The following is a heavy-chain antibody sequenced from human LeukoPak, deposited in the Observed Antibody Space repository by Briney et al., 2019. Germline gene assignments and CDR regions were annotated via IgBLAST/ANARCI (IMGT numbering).Heavy chain of an antibody. J-gene: IGHJ4*02. CDR2: INPNSGGT. Sequence: ASVKVSCKASGYTFTGYYMHWVRQAPGQGLEWMGWINPNSGGTNYAQKFQGRVTITRDTSISTAYMELSRLRSDDTAVYYCARGGRYCSSTSCYTEGFDYWGQGTLVTVSS. V-gene: IGHV1-2*02. D-gene: IGHD2-2*02. CDR3: ARGGRYCSSTSCYTEGFDY. CDR1: GYTFTGYY.